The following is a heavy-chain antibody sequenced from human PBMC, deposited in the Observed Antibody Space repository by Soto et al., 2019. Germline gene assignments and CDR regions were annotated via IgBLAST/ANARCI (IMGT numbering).Heavy chain of an antibody. CDR1: GGSISSYY. CDR2: IYYSGST. J-gene: IGHJ4*02. D-gene: IGHD3-10*01. CDR3: ARDYGSGSGHFDY. Sequence: SETLSLTCTVSGGSISSYYWSWIRQPPGKGLEWIGYIYYSGSTNYNPSLKSRVTISVDTSKNQFSLKLSSVTAADTAVYYCARDYGSGSGHFDYWGQGTLVTVSS. V-gene: IGHV4-59*01.